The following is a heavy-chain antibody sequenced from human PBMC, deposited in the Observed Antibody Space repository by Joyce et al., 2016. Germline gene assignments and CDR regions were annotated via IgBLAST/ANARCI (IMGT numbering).Heavy chain of an antibody. CDR1: GGSFSGYY. Sequence: QVQLQQWGAGVLKPSETLSLTCAVYGGSFSGYYWSFLRQPPGKGLEWIGEINHSGSTNYNPSLKSRVTISVDTSKNQFSLRLRSVTAADTAVYYCARAQRGFYSSAWYADYWGQGTLVTVSS. CDR2: INHSGST. V-gene: IGHV4-34*01. D-gene: IGHD6-19*01. J-gene: IGHJ4*02. CDR3: ARAQRGFYSSAWYADY.